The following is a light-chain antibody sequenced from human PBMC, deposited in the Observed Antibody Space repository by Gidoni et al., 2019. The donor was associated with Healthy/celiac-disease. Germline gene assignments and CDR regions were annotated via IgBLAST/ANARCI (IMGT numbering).Light chain of an antibody. CDR2: AAS. CDR1: QSISSY. J-gene: IGKJ4*01. CDR3: QQSYSTPLT. Sequence: DIQMTQSPSSLSASVGDRVTLTCRASQSISSYLNWYQQKPGKAPKLLIYAASSLQSGVPSRFSGSGSGTDLTLTISSLQPEDFATYYCQQSYSTPLTFGGGTKVEIK. V-gene: IGKV1-39*01.